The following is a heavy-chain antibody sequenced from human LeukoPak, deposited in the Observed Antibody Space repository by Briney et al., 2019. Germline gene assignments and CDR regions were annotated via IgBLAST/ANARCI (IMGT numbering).Heavy chain of an antibody. D-gene: IGHD2-2*01. Sequence: SETLSLTCTVSGGSISSSSYYWGWIRQPPGKGLEWIGSIYYSGSTYYNPSLKSRVTISVDTSKNQFSLKLSSVTAADTAVYYCARSGGLTTSIVVVPAARALFDYWGQGTLVTVSS. J-gene: IGHJ4*02. CDR1: GGSISSSSYY. V-gene: IGHV4-39*01. CDR2: IYYSGST. CDR3: ARSGGLTTSIVVVPAARALFDY.